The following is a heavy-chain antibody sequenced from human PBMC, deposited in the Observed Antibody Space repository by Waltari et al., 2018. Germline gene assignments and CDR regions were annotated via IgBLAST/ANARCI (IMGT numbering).Heavy chain of an antibody. V-gene: IGHV1-2*04. CDR1: GSTFTGYY. CDR2: INPNSGGT. Sequence: QVQLVQSGAEVKKPGASVKVSCKASGSTFTGYYMHWVRQAPGQGLEWRGWINPNSGGTNDAQKCQGWVTMTSDTSISTAYMELSRLRSDDTAVDYCARALFPNYDILTGYSLGYFDYWGQGTLVTVSS. J-gene: IGHJ4*02. CDR3: ARALFPNYDILTGYSLGYFDY. D-gene: IGHD3-9*01.